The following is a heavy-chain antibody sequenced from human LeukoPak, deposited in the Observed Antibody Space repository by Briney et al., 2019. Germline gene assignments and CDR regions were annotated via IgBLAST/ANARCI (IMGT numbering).Heavy chain of an antibody. CDR3: ATRFDS. CDR2: ISSSSSTI. V-gene: IGHV3-48*01. Sequence: GGSLRPSCAASGFTISTYPMNWVRQAPGKGLEWVSFISSSSSTIYYTSSVKGRFTISRDNAKNSLYLQMNSLRAEDRAVYYCATRFDSWGQGTLVTASS. CDR1: GFTISTYP. J-gene: IGHJ4*02.